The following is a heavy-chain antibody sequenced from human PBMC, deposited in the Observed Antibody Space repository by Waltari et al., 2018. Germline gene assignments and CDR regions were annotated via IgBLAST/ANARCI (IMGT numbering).Heavy chain of an antibody. J-gene: IGHJ2*01. V-gene: IGHV3-53*01. CDR3: AREAPGYFDL. CDR2: SYSGGSI. CDR1: GFTVSSNY. Sequence: EVQLEESGGGLIQPGGSLRLSCAASGFTVSSNYMSWVRQAPGKGLEWVSGSYSGGSIYYADSVKGRFTISRGNSKNTVYLQMNSLRVEDTAVYYCAREAPGYFDLWGRGTLVTVSS.